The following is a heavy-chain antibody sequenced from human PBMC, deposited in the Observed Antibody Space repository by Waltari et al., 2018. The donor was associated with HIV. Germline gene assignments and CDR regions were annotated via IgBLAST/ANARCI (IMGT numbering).Heavy chain of an antibody. Sequence: GFTLNSVWMSWVRQAPGKGMEWVGRIKTKGDGGATDYAAAVKGRFTISRDDSKNTVYLQMNSRKIEDTAVYYCTSEEDYGSGSHFDYWGQGTLVTVSS. CDR2: IKTKGDGGAT. D-gene: IGHD3-10*01. J-gene: IGHJ4*02. CDR3: TSEEDYGSGSHFDY. V-gene: IGHV3-15*01. CDR1: GFTLNSVW.